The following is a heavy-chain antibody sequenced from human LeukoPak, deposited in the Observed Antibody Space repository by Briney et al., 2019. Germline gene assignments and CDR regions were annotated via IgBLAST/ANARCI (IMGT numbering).Heavy chain of an antibody. CDR1: GFTFSNHG. J-gene: IGHJ4*02. Sequence: PGGSLRLSCAASGFTFSNHGMNWVRQAPGKGLEWVSAISGSGGSTYYADSVKGRFTISRDNSKNTLYLQMNSLRAEDTAVYYCAKDLRTYYYDSSGYYYFDYWGQGTLVTVSS. CDR2: ISGSGGST. CDR3: AKDLRTYYYDSSGYYYFDY. D-gene: IGHD3-22*01. V-gene: IGHV3-23*01.